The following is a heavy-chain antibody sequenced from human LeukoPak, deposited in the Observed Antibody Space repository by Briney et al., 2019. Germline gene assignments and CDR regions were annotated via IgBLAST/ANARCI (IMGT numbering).Heavy chain of an antibody. CDR1: GFTFSSYG. J-gene: IGHJ4*02. Sequence: GRSLRLSCAASGFTFSSYGMHWVRQAPGKGLEWVAVISYDGSNKYYADSVKGRFTISRDNSKNTLYLQMNSLRAEDTAVYYCSSRWLQSEGVEKDYWGQGTLVTVSS. V-gene: IGHV3-30*03. CDR3: SSRWLQSEGVEKDY. CDR2: ISYDGSNK. D-gene: IGHD5-24*01.